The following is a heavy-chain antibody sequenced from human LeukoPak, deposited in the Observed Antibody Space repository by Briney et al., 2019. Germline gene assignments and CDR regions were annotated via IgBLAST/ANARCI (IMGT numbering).Heavy chain of an antibody. CDR2: ISGYNGNT. J-gene: IGHJ3*02. D-gene: IGHD1-26*01. V-gene: IGHV1-18*01. Sequence: ASVKVSCKASGYTFTSHDISWVRQAPGHGLEWVGWISGYNGNTDSAQKLQGRVTMTTDTSTSTAYMELGSLRSDDTAVYYCARDPGGGMSAFDIWGQGTMVTVSS. CDR1: GYTFTSHD. CDR3: ARDPGGGMSAFDI.